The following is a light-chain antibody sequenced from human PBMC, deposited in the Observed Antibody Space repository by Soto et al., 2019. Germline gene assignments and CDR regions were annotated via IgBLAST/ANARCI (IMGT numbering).Light chain of an antibody. J-gene: IGKJ5*01. Sequence: DIQLTQSPSFLSASVGDRVTITCRASQGISSYLAWYQQTPGKAPKLLIYAASTLQSEVPSRFSGSGSGTEFTLTIRGLQPEDFATYYCQQVNNYPLTFGQGTRLEIK. CDR3: QQVNNYPLT. CDR1: QGISSY. CDR2: AAS. V-gene: IGKV1-9*01.